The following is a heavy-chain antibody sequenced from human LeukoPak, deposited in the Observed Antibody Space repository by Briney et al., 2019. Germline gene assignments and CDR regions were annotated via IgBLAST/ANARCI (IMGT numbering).Heavy chain of an antibody. CDR2: ISGSGGST. D-gene: IGHD2-15*01. J-gene: IGHJ4*02. CDR3: AKGDYCTGGSCYNAYDY. V-gene: IGHV3-23*01. CDR1: GYIFSSYV. Sequence: GGSLRLSCAASGYIFSSYVMSWVRQAPGKGLEWVSSISGSGGSTYYADSVKGRFTISRDNSKNTLSLQMNSLRAEDTAVYYCAKGDYCTGGSCYNAYDYWGQGILVTVSS.